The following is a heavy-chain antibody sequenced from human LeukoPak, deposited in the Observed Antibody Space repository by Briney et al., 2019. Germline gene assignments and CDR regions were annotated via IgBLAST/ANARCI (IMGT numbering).Heavy chain of an antibody. D-gene: IGHD5-12*01. CDR3: AKEGDEFRGYLDV. V-gene: IGHV3-30*02. CDR2: IHNDGTMG. J-gene: IGHJ6*04. CDR1: GFTFSRLG. Sequence: QPGGSLRLSCATSGFTFSRLGMQWVRQAPGKGLEWVAVIHNDGTMGQYADSVKGRFTISKDFSRNTLHLQMHSLRDDDTAVYYCAKEGDEFRGYLDVWGKGTTVTVSS.